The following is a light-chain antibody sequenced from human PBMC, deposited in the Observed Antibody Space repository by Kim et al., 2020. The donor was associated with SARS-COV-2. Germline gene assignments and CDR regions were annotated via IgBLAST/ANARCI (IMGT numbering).Light chain of an antibody. J-gene: IGLJ3*02. CDR3: AAWDDSLNGPL. Sequence: GQRFTISCSGSSSNIGSNTVNWYQQLPGTAPKLLIYSNNQRPSGVPDRFSGSKSGTSASLAISGLQSEDEADYYCAAWDDSLNGPLFGGGTQLTVL. CDR2: SNN. V-gene: IGLV1-44*01. CDR1: SSNIGSNT.